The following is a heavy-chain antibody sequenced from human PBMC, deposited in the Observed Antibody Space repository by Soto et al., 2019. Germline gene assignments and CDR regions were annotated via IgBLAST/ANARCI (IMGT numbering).Heavy chain of an antibody. J-gene: IGHJ6*02. V-gene: IGHV1-18*01. D-gene: IGHD3-10*01. CDR2: ISDYNGNT. CDR3: AREGYYSGSGTYSPPRFYGMDV. CDR1: GYTFSSYG. Sequence: QAQLVQSGVEVKKAGASVKVSSKASGYTFSSYGISWARQAPGQGLEWMGWISDYNGNTQYAQKFQGRVFMTTDTATRTAYMELRGLRSDDTAVYFCAREGYYSGSGTYSPPRFYGMDVWGQGTTVTVSS.